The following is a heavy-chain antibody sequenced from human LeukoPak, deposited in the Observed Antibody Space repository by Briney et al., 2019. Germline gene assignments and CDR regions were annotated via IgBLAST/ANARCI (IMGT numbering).Heavy chain of an antibody. D-gene: IGHD2-2*01. J-gene: IGHJ6*04. CDR1: GFTFSSYS. CDR2: ISSSSSYI. Sequence: GGSLRLSCAASGFTFSSYSMNWVRQAPGKGLEWVSSISSSSSYIYYADSVKGRFTISRDNAENSVHLQMNTLRAEDTAVYYCATRLGSIAACRASSYKCMDVWGKGTTVTVSS. V-gene: IGHV3-21*06. CDR3: ATRLGSIAACRASSYKCMDV.